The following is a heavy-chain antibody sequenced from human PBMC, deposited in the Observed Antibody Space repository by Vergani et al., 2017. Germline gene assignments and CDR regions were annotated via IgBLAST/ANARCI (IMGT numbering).Heavy chain of an antibody. CDR3: ARHSPLTTVNFYWYFDL. D-gene: IGHD4-17*01. CDR1: GGSISSYY. J-gene: IGHJ2*01. CDR2: IYYRGST. Sequence: QVQLQESGPGLVKPSETLSLTCTASGGSISSYYWSWIRQPPGKGLEWIGYIYYRGSTNYNPSLKSRVTISVDTSKNQFSLKLSSVTAADTAVYYCARHSPLTTVNFYWYFDLWGRGTLVTVSS. V-gene: IGHV4-59*08.